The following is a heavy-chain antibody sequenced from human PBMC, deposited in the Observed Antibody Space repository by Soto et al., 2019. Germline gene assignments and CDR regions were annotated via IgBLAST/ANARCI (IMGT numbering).Heavy chain of an antibody. CDR2: IYPGDSDT. CDR1: GYSFTSYW. CDR3: ARRHGSSGWYDYYYMDV. Sequence: GESLKISCKGSGYSFTSYWIGWVRQMPGKGLEWMGIIYPGDSDTRYSPSFQGQVTISADKSISTAYLQWSSLKASDTAMYYCARRHGSSGWYDYYYMDVWGKGTTVTV. J-gene: IGHJ6*03. D-gene: IGHD6-19*01. V-gene: IGHV5-51*01.